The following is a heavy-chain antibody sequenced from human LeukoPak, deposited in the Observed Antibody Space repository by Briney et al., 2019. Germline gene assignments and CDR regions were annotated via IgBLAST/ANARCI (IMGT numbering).Heavy chain of an antibody. CDR2: ISSSSSYI. J-gene: IGHJ6*02. CDR3: ARDDGPLWFGESQVNYYYYGMDV. D-gene: IGHD3-10*01. V-gene: IGHV3-21*04. Sequence: GGSLRLSCAASGFTFSSYSMNWVRQAPGKGLEWVSSISSSSSYIYYVDSVKGRFTISRDNSKNTLYLQMNSLRAEDTAVYYCARDDGPLWFGESQVNYYYYGMDVWGQGTTVTVSS. CDR1: GFTFSSYS.